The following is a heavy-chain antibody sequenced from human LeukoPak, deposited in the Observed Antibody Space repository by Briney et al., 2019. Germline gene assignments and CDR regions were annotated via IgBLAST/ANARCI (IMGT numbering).Heavy chain of an antibody. CDR1: GGTFSSYA. V-gene: IGHV1-69*05. J-gene: IGHJ4*02. CDR2: IIPIFGTA. Sequence: SVKVSCKASGGTFSSYAISWVRQAPGQRLEWMGGIIPIFGTANYAQKFQGRVTITTDESTSTAYMELSSLRSEDTAVYYCARSSYGSGSYYNERPPYYFDYWGQGTLVTVSS. D-gene: IGHD3-10*01. CDR3: ARSSYGSGSYYNERPPYYFDY.